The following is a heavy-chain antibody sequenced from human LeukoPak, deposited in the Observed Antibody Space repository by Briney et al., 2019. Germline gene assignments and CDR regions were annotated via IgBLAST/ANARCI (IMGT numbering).Heavy chain of an antibody. CDR1: GYTFTSYW. CDR3: ARRRILVGGTSFDY. V-gene: IGHV5-51*01. J-gene: IGHJ4*02. CDR2: IYPGDSDT. Sequence: GESLKISCKGSGYTFTSYWIAWVRQMPGKGLEWMGIIYPGDSDTRYSPSFQGQVTISVDKSITTAHLQWSSLKASDTAMYYCARRRILVGGTSFDYWGQGALVTVSS. D-gene: IGHD4-23*01.